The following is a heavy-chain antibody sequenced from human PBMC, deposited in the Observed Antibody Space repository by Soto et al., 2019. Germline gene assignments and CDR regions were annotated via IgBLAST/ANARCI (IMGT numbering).Heavy chain of an antibody. CDR1: GFTFSSYG. CDR3: ASLYSSSWYEHGVDY. Sequence: PGGSLRLSCAASGFTFSSYGMHWVRQAPGKGLEWVAVIWYDGSNKYYADSVKGRFTISRDNSKNTLYLQMNSLRAEDTAVYYCASLYSSSWYEHGVDYWGQGTLVTVSS. J-gene: IGHJ4*02. V-gene: IGHV3-33*01. CDR2: IWYDGSNK. D-gene: IGHD6-13*01.